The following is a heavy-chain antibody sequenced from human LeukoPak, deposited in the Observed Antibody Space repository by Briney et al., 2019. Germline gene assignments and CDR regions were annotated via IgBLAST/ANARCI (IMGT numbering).Heavy chain of an antibody. D-gene: IGHD2-15*01. CDR1: GGSFSGYY. CDR3: ARGPRGSWSFDY. Sequence: SETLSLTCAVYGGSFSGYYWSWIRQPPGKGLEWIGEINHSGSTNYNPSLKSRVTISVDTSKNQFPLKLSSVTAADTAVYYCARGPRGSWSFDYWGQGTLVTVSS. CDR2: INHSGST. J-gene: IGHJ4*02. V-gene: IGHV4-34*01.